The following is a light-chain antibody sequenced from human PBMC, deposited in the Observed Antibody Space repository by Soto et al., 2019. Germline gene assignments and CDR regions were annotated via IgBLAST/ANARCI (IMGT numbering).Light chain of an antibody. CDR1: NSNIGATS. V-gene: IGLV1-44*01. J-gene: IGLJ2*01. CDR3: AAWDDILNGPA. Sequence: QSVLTQPPSASGTPGQRVTISCYGDNSNIGATSVNWYQQFPGTAPRLLIYFNDQRPSGVPDRFSASKSGTSASLAISGLQYEDGADYYCAAWDDILNGPALGGGTKLTVL. CDR2: FND.